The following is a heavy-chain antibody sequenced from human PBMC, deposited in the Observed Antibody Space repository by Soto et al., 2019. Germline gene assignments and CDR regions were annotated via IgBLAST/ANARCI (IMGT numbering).Heavy chain of an antibody. CDR2: INAANGDT. D-gene: IGHD6-13*01. Sequence: ASVKVSCKASGYTFTSYVIHWVRQAPGQRLKWMGWINAANGDTKYSPKFQGRVTITRDTSASTAYMELSSLRSEDTAVYYCVRRHVSATGIDWFDPWGQGTLVTVSS. V-gene: IGHV1-3*01. CDR3: VRRHVSATGIDWFDP. CDR1: GYTFTSYV. J-gene: IGHJ5*02.